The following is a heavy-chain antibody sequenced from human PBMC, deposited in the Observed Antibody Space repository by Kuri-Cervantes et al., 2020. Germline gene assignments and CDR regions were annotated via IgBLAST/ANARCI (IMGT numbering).Heavy chain of an antibody. CDR3: ARYVYGVTTQFDY. CDR1: GFTFSNSD. V-gene: IGHV3-21*06. CDR2: ISSNSDYI. D-gene: IGHD4-17*01. Sequence: GGSLRLSCTASGFTFSNSDMNWVRLAPGKGLEWVSSISSNSDYIYYADSVKGRFTISRDNAKNSLYLQMNSLRAEDTAVYYCARYVYGVTTQFDYWGQGTLVTVSS. J-gene: IGHJ4*02.